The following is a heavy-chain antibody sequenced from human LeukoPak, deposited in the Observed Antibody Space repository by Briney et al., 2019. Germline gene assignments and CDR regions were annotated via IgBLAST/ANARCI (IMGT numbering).Heavy chain of an antibody. CDR3: AKSWTYDSSGYYDY. V-gene: IGHV3-23*01. J-gene: IGHJ4*02. CDR1: GFTFSSYA. Sequence: PGGSLRLSCAASGFTFSSYAMSWVRQAPGKGLEWVSVISASGVGTHYTDSVKGRFTIFRDNSKNTMYMQMNSLRADDTAVYYCAKSWTYDSSGYYDYWGQGTLVTVSS. D-gene: IGHD3-22*01. CDR2: ISASGVGT.